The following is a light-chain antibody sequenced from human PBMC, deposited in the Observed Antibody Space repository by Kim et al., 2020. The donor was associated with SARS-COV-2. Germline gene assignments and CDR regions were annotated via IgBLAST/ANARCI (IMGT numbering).Light chain of an antibody. J-gene: IGKJ4*01. CDR2: GAS. Sequence: SPGERATLDCMASQSVSSNLAWYQQKPGRAPRLLIYGASTRATGSPARFSGSGSGTEVTLTISSLQSEDFAVYYCQQYNNWPTRTFGGGTKVDIK. V-gene: IGKV3-15*01. CDR1: QSVSSN. CDR3: QQYNNWPTRT.